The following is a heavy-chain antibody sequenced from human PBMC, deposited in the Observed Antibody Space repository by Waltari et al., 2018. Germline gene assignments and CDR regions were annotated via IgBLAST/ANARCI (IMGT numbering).Heavy chain of an antibody. J-gene: IGHJ4*02. CDR2: IGFEGSNM. CDR1: GFTFSSYG. D-gene: IGHD3-22*01. V-gene: IGHV3-30*18. CDR3: AKTEDSSGSV. Sequence: QMQLVESGGGVVQPGRSLRLSCAASGFTFSSYGMHWVRQAPGKGLGWLAVIGFEGSNMHSGESVKGRLTISRDNSKNTVYLQMNSLKVDDTAVYYCAKTEDSSGSVWGQGSLVTVSS.